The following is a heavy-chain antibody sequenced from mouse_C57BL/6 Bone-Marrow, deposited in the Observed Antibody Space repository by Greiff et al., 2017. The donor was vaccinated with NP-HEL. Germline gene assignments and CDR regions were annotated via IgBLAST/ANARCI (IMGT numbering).Heavy chain of an antibody. CDR1: GFTFSDYS. Sequence: DVKLVESEGGLVQPGSSMKLSCTASGFTFSDYSMAWVRQVPEKGLEWVANINYDGSSTYYLDSLKSRFIISRDNAKNILYLQMSSLKFEDTATYYCAREGGLRRRTYAMDYWGQGTSVTVSS. CDR2: INYDGSST. V-gene: IGHV5-16*01. CDR3: AREGGLRRRTYAMDY. J-gene: IGHJ4*01. D-gene: IGHD2-4*01.